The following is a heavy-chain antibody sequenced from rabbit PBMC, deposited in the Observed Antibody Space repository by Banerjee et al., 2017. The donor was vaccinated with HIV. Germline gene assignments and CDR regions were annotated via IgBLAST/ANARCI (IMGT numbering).Heavy chain of an antibody. V-gene: IGHV1S40*01. Sequence: QQLVESGGDLVKPGASLTLTCTASGFSFSSSYYMCWVRQAPGKGLECIACIYADSSGSTWYASWAKGRFTISKTSSTTVTLQMTTLTAADTANYFCARGSAPMTMVIIGFYLNLWGPGNLVTVS. CDR1: GFSFSSSYY. J-gene: IGHJ4*01. CDR3: ARGSAPMTMVIIGFYLNL. CDR2: IYADSSGST. D-gene: IGHD2-1*01.